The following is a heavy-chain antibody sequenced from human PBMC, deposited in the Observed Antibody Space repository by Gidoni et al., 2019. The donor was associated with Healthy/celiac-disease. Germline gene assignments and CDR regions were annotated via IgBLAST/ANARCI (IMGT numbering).Heavy chain of an antibody. Sequence: EVQLVESGGGLVQPGRSLRLSCADSGLTFDDYAMHWVRQAPGKGLEWVSGISCNSGSIGYADSVKGRFTISRDNAKNSLYLQMNSLRAEDTALYYCAKDLTAVGIVGFDYWGQGTLVTVSS. J-gene: IGHJ4*02. D-gene: IGHD3-22*01. CDR3: AKDLTAVGIVGFDY. V-gene: IGHV3-9*01. CDR2: ISCNSGSI. CDR1: GLTFDDYA.